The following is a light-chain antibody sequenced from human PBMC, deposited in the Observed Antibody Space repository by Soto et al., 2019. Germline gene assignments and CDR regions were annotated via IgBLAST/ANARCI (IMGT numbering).Light chain of an antibody. Sequence: ESVLTQSPGTLSLSPGERATLSFRASQSVSSSYLAWYQQKPGQAPRLLIYGASSRATGIPDRFSGSGSGTDFTFTISRLEPEAFAVYYCQQYGSSPWTFGQGTKVDIK. CDR2: GAS. CDR3: QQYGSSPWT. V-gene: IGKV3-20*01. CDR1: QSVSSSY. J-gene: IGKJ1*01.